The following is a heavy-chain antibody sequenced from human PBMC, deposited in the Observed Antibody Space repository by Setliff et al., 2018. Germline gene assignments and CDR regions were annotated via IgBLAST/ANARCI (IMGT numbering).Heavy chain of an antibody. V-gene: IGHV1-18*01. D-gene: IGHD3-16*01. J-gene: IGHJ6*02. CDR1: GYTFTNYG. CDR2: INAYNGDT. Sequence: ASVKVSCKASGYTFTNYGISWVRQAPGQGLEWMAYINAYNGDTYYAENLQVRVTVSTDTSTTTTYMELRNLRSDDTAVYYCAGSVGGSPNYYGLDVWGQGTTVTVSS. CDR3: AGSVGGSPNYYGLDV.